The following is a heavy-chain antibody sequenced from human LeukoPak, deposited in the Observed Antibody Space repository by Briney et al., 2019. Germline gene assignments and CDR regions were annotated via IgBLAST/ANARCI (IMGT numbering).Heavy chain of an antibody. CDR3: VRVGHVYYDSSDYYDTTGDF. CDR1: GFIFSDHW. J-gene: IGHJ4*02. CDR2: IKPDGTEK. V-gene: IGHV3-7*01. Sequence: GGSLRLSCAASGFIFSDHWMSWVRQTPGKGLEWVANIKPDGTEKYYVDSVKGRLTISRDNAQNSLYLHLNSLRAEDTAVYYCVRVGHVYYDSSDYYDTTGDFWGQGTLVTVSS. D-gene: IGHD3-22*01.